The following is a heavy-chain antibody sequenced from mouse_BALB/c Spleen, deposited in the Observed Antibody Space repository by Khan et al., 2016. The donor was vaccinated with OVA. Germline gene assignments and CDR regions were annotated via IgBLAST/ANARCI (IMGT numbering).Heavy chain of an antibody. CDR2: IHNLAYSI. Sequence: EVELVESGGGLVQPGGSRKLSCAASGFTFSDYGMAWVRQAPGKGPEWVAFIHNLAYSIYYADTVTGRFTISRENAKNTLFLEMSTRRAEDTAMDYWARSWAMDYWGQGTSVTVSS. V-gene: IGHV5-15*02. CDR1: GFTFSDYG. CDR3: ARSWAMDY. J-gene: IGHJ4*01.